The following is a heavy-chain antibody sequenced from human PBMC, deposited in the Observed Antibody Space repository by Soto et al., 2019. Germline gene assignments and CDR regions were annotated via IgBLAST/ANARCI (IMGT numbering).Heavy chain of an antibody. CDR3: TRRIAVAGTYYFDY. J-gene: IGHJ4*02. CDR2: IKSISDGETT. CDR1: GFTFSHAW. D-gene: IGHD6-19*01. V-gene: IGHV3-15*07. Sequence: LLVESGGGIVQPGGSLRLSCVASGFTFSHAWMDWVRQAPGKGLEWVGRIKSISDGETTNYAASVTGRFTIPRDDSKNTLFLHVNSLKTEDTGVYYCTRRIAVAGTYYFDYWGQGTLVTVSA.